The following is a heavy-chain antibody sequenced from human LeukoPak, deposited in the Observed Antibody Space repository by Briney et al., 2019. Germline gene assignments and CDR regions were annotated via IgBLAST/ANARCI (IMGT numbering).Heavy chain of an antibody. Sequence: ASVKVSCKVSGYTFTDYYMHWVQQAPGEGLEWMGLVDPEDGETIYAEKFQVRVTITADTSTDTAYMELSSLRSEDTAVYYCATESRGVVPAANRPSIAAASVWGKGTTVTVSS. D-gene: IGHD6-13*01. CDR2: VDPEDGET. V-gene: IGHV1-69-2*01. J-gene: IGHJ6*04. CDR1: GYTFTDYY. CDR3: ATESRGVVPAANRPSIAAASV.